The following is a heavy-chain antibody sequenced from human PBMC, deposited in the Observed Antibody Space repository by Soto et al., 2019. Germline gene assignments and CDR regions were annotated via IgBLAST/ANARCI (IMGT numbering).Heavy chain of an antibody. V-gene: IGHV2-5*01. CDR2: IYCNDDK. CDR3: AHRPSGWYLFDY. D-gene: IGHD6-19*01. J-gene: IGHJ4*02. CDR1: GFSLSTSGLG. Sequence: QITLKESGPTLVRPTQTLTLTCTFSGFSLSTSGLGVGWIRQPPGKALEWLALIYCNDDKRYSPSLKARLTITKDTYKIQVVLTMTNMDPVDTATYYCAHRPSGWYLFDYWGQGTLVTVSS.